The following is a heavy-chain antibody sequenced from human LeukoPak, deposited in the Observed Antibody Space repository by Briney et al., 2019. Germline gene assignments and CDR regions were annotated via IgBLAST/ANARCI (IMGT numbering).Heavy chain of an antibody. CDR1: GGSFSGHS. CDR3: ARGRYYCSTSWYENAFDM. Sequence: PSETLSLTCAVSGGSFSGHSWSWIRQPPGKGLEWIGEINTSGSTNYNPSLKSRVTISVDTSKNQFSLKLSSVTAADTAVYYCARGRYYCSTSWYENAFDMGAGGPMV. D-gene: IGHD2-2*01. CDR2: INTSGST. J-gene: IGHJ3*02. V-gene: IGHV4-34*01.